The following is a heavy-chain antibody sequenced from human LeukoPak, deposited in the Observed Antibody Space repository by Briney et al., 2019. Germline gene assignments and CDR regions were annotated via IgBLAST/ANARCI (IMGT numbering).Heavy chain of an antibody. D-gene: IGHD6-13*01. CDR3: ARGGDSSSWSVDH. CDR2: IYTSGSA. J-gene: IGHJ4*02. Sequence: PSETLSLTCTVSGDSISVYYWTWIRQSAGKGLAWIGRIYTSGSANYNPSLKSRVTMSVDTSKNQFSLRLTSVTAADTAVYYCARGGDSSSWSVDHWGQGTLVTVSS. V-gene: IGHV4-4*07. CDR1: GDSISVYY.